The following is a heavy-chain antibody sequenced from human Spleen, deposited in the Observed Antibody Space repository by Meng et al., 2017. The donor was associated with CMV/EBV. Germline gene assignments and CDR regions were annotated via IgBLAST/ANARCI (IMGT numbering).Heavy chain of an antibody. J-gene: IGHJ6*02. CDR2: IWYDGSKK. CDR1: GFIFSSYG. V-gene: IGHV3-33*06. Sequence: GESLKISCAASGFIFSSYGMRWVRQAPGKGLEWVAVIWYDGSKKYYADSVKGRFTISRDNSKNTLYLQMNSLRAEDTAVYYCAKDQSEDYFFYYAMDVWGQGTTVTVSS. CDR3: AKDQSEDYFFYYAMDV.